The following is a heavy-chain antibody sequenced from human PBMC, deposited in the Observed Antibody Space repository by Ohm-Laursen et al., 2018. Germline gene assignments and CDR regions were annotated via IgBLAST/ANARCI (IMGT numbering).Heavy chain of an antibody. D-gene: IGHD3-10*01. CDR2: IHYSGNT. J-gene: IGHJ4*02. CDR3: AGPYRGSTGSLDY. CDR1: GGSISTYY. V-gene: IGHV4-59*08. Sequence: TLSLTWTVSGGSISTYYWSWIRQPPGKGLEWTGYIHYSGNTNHNPSLKSRVTISVDTSKKQFSLKLNSVTAADTAIYYCAGPYRGSTGSLDYWGQGILVTVSS.